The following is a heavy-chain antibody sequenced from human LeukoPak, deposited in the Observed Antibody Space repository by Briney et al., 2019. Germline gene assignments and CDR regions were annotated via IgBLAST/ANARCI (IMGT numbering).Heavy chain of an antibody. J-gene: IGHJ4*02. V-gene: IGHV1-69*13. CDR1: GGTFSSYA. Sequence: SVKVSCKASGGTFSSYAISWVRQAPGQGLEWMGGIIPIFGTANYAQKLQGRVTITADEPTSTAYMELSSLRSEDTAVYYCAREGYCSRTSCYGYYWGQGTLVTVSS. CDR3: AREGYCSRTSCYGYY. D-gene: IGHD2-2*01. CDR2: IIPIFGTA.